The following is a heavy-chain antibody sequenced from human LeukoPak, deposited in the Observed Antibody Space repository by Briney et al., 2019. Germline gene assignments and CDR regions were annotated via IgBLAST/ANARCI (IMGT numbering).Heavy chain of an antibody. V-gene: IGHV3-11*01. CDR1: GFTFSDYY. J-gene: IGHJ4*02. Sequence: GGSLRLSRAASGFTFSDYYMSWIRQAPGKGLEWVSYISSSGTTIYYADSVKGRFTISRDNAKNSLYLQMNSLRAEDTAVYYCARSLRWLQALDYWGQGTLVTVSS. CDR3: ARSLRWLQALDY. CDR2: ISSSGTTI. D-gene: IGHD5-24*01.